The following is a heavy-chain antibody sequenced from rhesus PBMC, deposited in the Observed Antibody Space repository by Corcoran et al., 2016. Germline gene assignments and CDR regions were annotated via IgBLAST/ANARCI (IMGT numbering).Heavy chain of an antibody. V-gene: IGHV4-80*01. J-gene: IGHJ4*01. D-gene: IGHD6S26*01. CDR2: INGNSGST. Sequence: QGQLQESGPGLVKPSETLSLTCAVSGASISSYWWSWLRQPPGKGLEGSGEINGNSGSTYYNPSLQSRVTISKDASKHQFSLKLTSVTAADTAVYYCARLSSGWSGFDFWGQGVLVIVSS. CDR3: ARLSSGWSGFDF. CDR1: GASISSYW.